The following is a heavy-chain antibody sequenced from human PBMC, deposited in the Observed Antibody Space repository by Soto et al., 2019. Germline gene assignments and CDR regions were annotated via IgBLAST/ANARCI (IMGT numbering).Heavy chain of an antibody. V-gene: IGHV1-69*13. Sequence: SVKVSCKASGGTFSSYAISWVRQAPGQGLEWMGGIIPIFGTANYAQKFQGRVTITADESTSTAYMELSSLRSADTAVYYCARDRGLVVPAAGTWFDPWGQGTLVTVSS. D-gene: IGHD2-2*01. CDR1: GGTFSSYA. J-gene: IGHJ5*02. CDR3: ARDRGLVVPAAGTWFDP. CDR2: IIPIFGTA.